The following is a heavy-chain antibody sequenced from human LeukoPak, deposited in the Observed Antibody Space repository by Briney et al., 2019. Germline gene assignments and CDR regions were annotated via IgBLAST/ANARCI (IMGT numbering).Heavy chain of an antibody. CDR3: ARDIGPVVVPAAINWFDP. V-gene: IGHV3-21*01. CDR1: GFTFSSYS. CDR2: ISSSSSYI. D-gene: IGHD2-2*01. J-gene: IGHJ5*02. Sequence: GGSLRLSRAASGFTFSSYSMNWVRQAPGKGLEWVSSISSSSSYIYYADSVKGRFTISRDNAKNSLYLQMNSLRAEDTAVYYCARDIGPVVVPAAINWFDPWGQGTLVTVSS.